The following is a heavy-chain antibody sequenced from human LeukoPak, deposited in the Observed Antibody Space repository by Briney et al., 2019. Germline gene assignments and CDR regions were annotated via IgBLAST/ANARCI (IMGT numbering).Heavy chain of an antibody. CDR1: GGSISSNNYS. Sequence: PSETLSLTCTVSGGSISSNNYSWGWIRQPPGKGLEWIGSIYYGGSTYYNPSLKSRVTISVDTSKNQFSLKLSSVTAADTAVYYCARGPYGIGYFDWLLFFDYWGQGTLVTVSS. CDR3: ARGPYGIGYFDWLLFFDY. V-gene: IGHV4-39*07. J-gene: IGHJ4*02. D-gene: IGHD3-9*01. CDR2: IYYGGST.